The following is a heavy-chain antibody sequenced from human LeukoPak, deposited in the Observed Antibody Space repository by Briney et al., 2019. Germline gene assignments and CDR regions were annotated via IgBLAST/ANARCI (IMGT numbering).Heavy chain of an antibody. J-gene: IGHJ4*02. D-gene: IGHD2-8*02. CDR2: IYYTGKI. CDR1: GLTFGNAW. Sequence: GSLRLSCAASGLTFGNAWMSWIRQPPGKGLQWIGDIYYTGKINYNPSLKSRVTITLDTSKDHLSLNLTSVLAADTAIYYCVRRDTGWNYFDYWGQRFRVTVSS. V-gene: IGHV4-59*08. CDR3: VRRDTGWNYFDY.